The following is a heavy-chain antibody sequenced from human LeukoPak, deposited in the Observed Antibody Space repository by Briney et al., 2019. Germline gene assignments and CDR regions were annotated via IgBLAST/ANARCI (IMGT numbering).Heavy chain of an antibody. CDR1: GGSISSYY. D-gene: IGHD2-21*01. V-gene: IGHV4-59*01. Sequence: PSETLSLTCTVSGGSISSYYWSWIRQPPGKGLEWIGYIYYSGSTNYNPPLKSRVTISVDTSKNQFSLKLSSVTAADTAVYYCARDPIVVTSDYYYYYGMDVWGQGTTVTVSS. CDR2: IYYSGST. CDR3: ARDPIVVTSDYYYYYGMDV. J-gene: IGHJ6*02.